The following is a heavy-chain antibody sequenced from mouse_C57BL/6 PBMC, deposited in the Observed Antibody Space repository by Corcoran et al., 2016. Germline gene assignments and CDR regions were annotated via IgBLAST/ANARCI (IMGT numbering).Heavy chain of an antibody. CDR3: ARGVAY. J-gene: IGHJ3*01. Sequence: EVQLQQSGPELVKPGASVKISCKASGYTFTDYYMNWVKQSHGKSLEWIGDINPNNGGTSYNQKFKGKATLTVDKPSSTAYMELRSLTSEDSAVYYCARGVAYWGQGTLVTVSA. CDR1: GYTFTDYY. CDR2: INPNNGGT. V-gene: IGHV1-26*01.